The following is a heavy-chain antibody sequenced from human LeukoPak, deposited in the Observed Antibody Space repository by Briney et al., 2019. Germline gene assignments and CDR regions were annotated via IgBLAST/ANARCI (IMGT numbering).Heavy chain of an antibody. CDR1: GFTFSNAW. D-gene: IGHD1-1*01. CDR3: ATTGNFYDMDV. J-gene: IGHJ6*03. CDR2: SSTVTGNI. Sequence: GGSLRLSCTASGFTFSNAWMSWARQAPGKGLEWLSYSSTVTGNIYYADSVKGRFTISRDNAKSSLNLQMSSLRAEDTAVYFCATTGNFYDMDVWGKGTTVTVSS. V-gene: IGHV3-48*04.